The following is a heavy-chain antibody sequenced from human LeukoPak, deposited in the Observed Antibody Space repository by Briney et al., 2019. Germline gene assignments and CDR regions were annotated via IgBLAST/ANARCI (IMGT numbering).Heavy chain of an antibody. CDR3: ARGDLDYYDSSGYPNWFDP. CDR2: ISSIGTTI. CDR1: GLTFSRYE. J-gene: IGHJ5*02. D-gene: IGHD3-22*01. Sequence: GGSLRLSCAASGLTFSRYEMSWVRQAPGMRVLCVSYISSIGTTIYYADSVKGRFTISKNKAKNSLYLQMNSLRAEDTAVYYCARGDLDYYDSSGYPNWFDPWGQGTLVTVSS. V-gene: IGHV3-48*03.